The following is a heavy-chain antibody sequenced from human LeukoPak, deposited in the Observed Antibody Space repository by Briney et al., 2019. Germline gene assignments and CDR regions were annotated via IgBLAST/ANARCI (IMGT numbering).Heavy chain of an antibody. V-gene: IGHV4-59*01. CDR1: GGSLISYY. Sequence: SETLSLTCTVSGGSLISYYWSWIRQPPGKGXEWIGYIYYSGSTNYNPSLKSRVTISVDTSKNQLSLKLRSVTAADTAVYYCARDSGSYPYNWFDPWGQGTLVTVSS. D-gene: IGHD1-26*01. CDR3: ARDSGSYPYNWFDP. CDR2: IYYSGST. J-gene: IGHJ5*02.